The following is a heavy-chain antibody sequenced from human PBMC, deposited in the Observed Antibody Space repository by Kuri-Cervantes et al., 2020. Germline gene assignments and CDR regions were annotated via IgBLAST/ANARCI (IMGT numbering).Heavy chain of an antibody. J-gene: IGHJ5*02. CDR3: ASHAGTGGYNWFDP. Sequence: ESLKISCTVSGGSISSGGYYWSWIRQHPGKGLERIGSIYYSGSTYYNPSLKSRVTVSVDTSKNQFSLKLSSVTAADTAVYYCASHAGTGGYNWFDPWGQGTLVTVSS. CDR1: GGSISSGGYY. D-gene: IGHD6-13*01. V-gene: IGHV4-39*01. CDR2: IYYSGST.